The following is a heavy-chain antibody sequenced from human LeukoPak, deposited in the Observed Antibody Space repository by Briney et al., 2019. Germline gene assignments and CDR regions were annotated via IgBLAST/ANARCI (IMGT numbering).Heavy chain of an antibody. J-gene: IGHJ3*02. CDR2: IYYSGST. D-gene: IGHD2-2*01. CDR1: GGSISSYY. Sequence: SETLCLTCTVSGGSISSYYWSWIRQPPGKGLEWIGYIYYSGSTNYNPSLKSRVTISVDTSKNQLSLKLNSVTAADTAVYYCVKSNSRYQPWTLDIWGRGTMVTVSS. V-gene: IGHV4-59*12. CDR3: VKSNSRYQPWTLDI.